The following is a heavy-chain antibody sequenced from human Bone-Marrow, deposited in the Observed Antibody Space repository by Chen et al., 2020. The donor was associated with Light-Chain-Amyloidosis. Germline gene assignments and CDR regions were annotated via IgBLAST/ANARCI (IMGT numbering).Heavy chain of an antibody. CDR2: IYSDGNT. CDR1: GFLVSSKY. J-gene: IGHJ4*02. Sequence: EVQLVETGGGLIQPGGSLRLSCAVSGFLVSSKYMSWVRQAPGRGLEWVSVIYSDGNTYYADSVRGRFTISRDISENILYLQMNSLRAEDTAVYYCAKEVGAGALDYWGQGTLVTVSS. CDR3: AKEVGAGALDY. D-gene: IGHD1-26*01. V-gene: IGHV3-53*02.